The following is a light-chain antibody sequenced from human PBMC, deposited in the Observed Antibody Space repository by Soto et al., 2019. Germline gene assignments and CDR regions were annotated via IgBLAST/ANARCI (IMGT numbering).Light chain of an antibody. J-gene: IGKJ1*01. CDR1: QSVSSN. CDR3: QHYNHCPRT. V-gene: IGKV3-15*01. Sequence: EIVMTESPATLSVSPGERATLSCRASQSVSSNLAWYQQKPGQAPRLLIYGASTRATGIPARFSGSGSGTEFTLTISSLQSEDYAVYYSQHYNHCPRTFGQGTKV. CDR2: GAS.